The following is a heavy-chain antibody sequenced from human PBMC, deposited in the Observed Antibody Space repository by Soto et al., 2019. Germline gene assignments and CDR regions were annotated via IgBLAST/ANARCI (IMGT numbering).Heavy chain of an antibody. D-gene: IGHD3-16*01. Sequence: ASVKVSCKASGYTFTSYDINWVQQATGQGLEWMGWMNPNSGNTGYAQKFQGRVTMTRNTSISTAYMELSSLRSEDTAVYYCARIKIYDNDAYLYYFDYWGQGTLVTVSS. J-gene: IGHJ4*02. CDR3: ARIKIYDNDAYLYYFDY. CDR2: MNPNSGNT. V-gene: IGHV1-8*01. CDR1: GYTFTSYD.